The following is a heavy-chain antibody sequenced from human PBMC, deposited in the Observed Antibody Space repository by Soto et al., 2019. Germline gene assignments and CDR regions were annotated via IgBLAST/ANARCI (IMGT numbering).Heavy chain of an antibody. V-gene: IGHV1-3*01. CDR2: INAGNGNT. Sequence: ASVKVSCKASGYTFTRYAMHWVRQAPGKRLEWMGWINAGNGNTKYSQKFQGRVTITRDTSASTAYMELSSLRSEDTAVYYCARDIEFSQAGPTWYYYGMDVWGQGTTVTVSS. J-gene: IGHJ6*02. D-gene: IGHD1-26*01. CDR1: GYTFTRYA. CDR3: ARDIEFSQAGPTWYYYGMDV.